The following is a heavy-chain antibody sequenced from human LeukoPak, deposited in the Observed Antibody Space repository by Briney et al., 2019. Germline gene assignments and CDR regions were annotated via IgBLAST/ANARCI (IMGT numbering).Heavy chain of an antibody. V-gene: IGHV3-23*01. J-gene: IGHJ4*02. Sequence: GGSLRLSCAASGFTFSSYAMSWVRQAPGKGLEWVSAISGSGGSTYYADPVKGRFTISRDNSKNTLYLQMNSLRAEDTAVYYCAKAYCSSTSCPHNYWGQGTLVTVSS. CDR3: AKAYCSSTSCPHNY. CDR1: GFTFSSYA. CDR2: ISGSGGST. D-gene: IGHD2-2*01.